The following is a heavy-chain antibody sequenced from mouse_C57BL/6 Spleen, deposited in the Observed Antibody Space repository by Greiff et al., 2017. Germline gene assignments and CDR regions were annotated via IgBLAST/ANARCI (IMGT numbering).Heavy chain of an antibody. V-gene: IGHV1-4*01. Sequence: VKLVESGAELARPGASVKMSCKASGYTFTSYTMHWVKQRPGQGLEWIGYINPSSGYTKYNQKFKDKATLTADKSSSTAYMQLSSLTSEDSAVYYCARNYYDYDGDYWGQGTTLTVSS. CDR2: INPSSGYT. CDR3: ARNYYDYDGDY. J-gene: IGHJ2*01. CDR1: GYTFTSYT. D-gene: IGHD2-4*01.